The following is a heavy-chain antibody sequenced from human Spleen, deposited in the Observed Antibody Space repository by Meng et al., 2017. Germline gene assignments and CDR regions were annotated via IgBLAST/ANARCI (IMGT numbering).Heavy chain of an antibody. J-gene: IGHJ4*02. V-gene: IGHV1-3*01. CDR1: WRTISSYA. D-gene: IGHD2-15*01. CDR2: INAGIGNT. Sequence: GSQCRKLVPSVKASGTASWRTISSYATSWVQHPPGQALEWMGGINAGIGNTKYSQKFQCRVTITSATSASTAYMELSSLRSEDTAVYYCARDSYGLLRTFYFDYWRQGTLVTVSS. CDR3: ARDSYGLLRTFYFDY.